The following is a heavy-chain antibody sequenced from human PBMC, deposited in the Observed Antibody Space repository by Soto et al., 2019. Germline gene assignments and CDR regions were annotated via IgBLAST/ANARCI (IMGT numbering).Heavy chain of an antibody. J-gene: IGHJ4*02. CDR1: GFTFSGSA. CDR3: TAYCSSTSCFCY. D-gene: IGHD2-2*01. V-gene: IGHV3-73*01. CDR2: IRSKANSYAT. Sequence: EVQLVESGGGLVQPGGSLKLSCAASGFTFSGSAMHWVRQASGKGLEWVGRIRSKANSYATAYAASVKGRFTISRDDSKNTAYLQMNSPKTEDTAVYYCTAYCSSTSCFCYWGQGTLVTVSS.